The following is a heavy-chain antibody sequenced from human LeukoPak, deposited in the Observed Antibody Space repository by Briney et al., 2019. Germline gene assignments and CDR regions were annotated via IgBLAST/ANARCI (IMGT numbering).Heavy chain of an antibody. CDR1: GYSFTSYW. CDR2: IYPGDSDT. Sequence: GESLKISFQGSGYSFTSYWIGWVRQMPGKGLEWMGIIYPGDSDTRYSPSFQGQVTISADKSISTAYLQWSSLKASDTAMYYCARHINTYYYDSSGNGRAFDIWGQGTMVTVSS. V-gene: IGHV5-51*01. CDR3: ARHINTYYYDSSGNGRAFDI. J-gene: IGHJ3*02. D-gene: IGHD3-22*01.